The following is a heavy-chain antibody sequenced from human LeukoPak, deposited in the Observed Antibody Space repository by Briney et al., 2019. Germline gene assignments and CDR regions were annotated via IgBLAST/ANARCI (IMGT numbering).Heavy chain of an antibody. CDR2: IKQDGSEK. Sequence: GGSLRLSCTVSGFTVSSDSMSWVRQAPGKGLEWVANIKQDGSEKYYVDSVKGRFTISRDNAKNSLYLQMNSLRAEDTAVYYCARVQWREWAYWGQGTLVTVSS. D-gene: IGHD3-3*01. J-gene: IGHJ4*02. CDR1: GFTVSSDS. CDR3: ARVQWREWAY. V-gene: IGHV3-7*01.